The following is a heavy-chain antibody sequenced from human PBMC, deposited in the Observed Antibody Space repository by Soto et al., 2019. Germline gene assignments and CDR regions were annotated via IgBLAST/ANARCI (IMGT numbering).Heavy chain of an antibody. Sequence: ASVKVSCEASGYTFTGYYMHWVRQAPGQGLEWMGWINPNSGGTNYAQKFQGRVTMTRDTSISTAYMELSRLRSDDTAVYYCARVHRGHYYGMDVWGQGTAVTVSS. CDR2: INPNSGGT. V-gene: IGHV1-2*02. D-gene: IGHD3-10*01. J-gene: IGHJ6*02. CDR3: ARVHRGHYYGMDV. CDR1: GYTFTGYY.